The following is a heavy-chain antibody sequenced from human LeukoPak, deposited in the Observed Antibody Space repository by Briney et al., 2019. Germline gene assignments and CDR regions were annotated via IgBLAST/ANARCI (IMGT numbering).Heavy chain of an antibody. Sequence: QSSETLSLTCAVYGGSFSGYYWNWIRQPPGKGLEWIGEINHSGSTNYNPSLKSRVTISVDTSKNQFSLKLSSVTAADTAVYYCARLAPYSLTQRGRYYYYYYMDVWGKGTTVTISS. CDR3: ARLAPYSLTQRGRYYYYYYMDV. V-gene: IGHV4-34*01. D-gene: IGHD2-15*01. CDR1: GGSFSGYY. J-gene: IGHJ6*03. CDR2: INHSGST.